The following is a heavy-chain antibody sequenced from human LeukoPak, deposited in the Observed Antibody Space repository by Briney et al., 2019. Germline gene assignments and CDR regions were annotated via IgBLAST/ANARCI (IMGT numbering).Heavy chain of an antibody. Sequence: PSETLSLTCTVSGGSISSSSYFWGWIRQPPGKGLEWIGTIYYSGSTYYNPSLKSRVTISVDTSKNQFSLKLSSVTAADTAVYYCARIPKGSSNFDYWGQGTLVTVSS. CDR3: ARIPKGSSNFDY. J-gene: IGHJ4*02. CDR2: IYYSGST. V-gene: IGHV4-39*01. D-gene: IGHD6-13*01. CDR1: GGSISSSSYF.